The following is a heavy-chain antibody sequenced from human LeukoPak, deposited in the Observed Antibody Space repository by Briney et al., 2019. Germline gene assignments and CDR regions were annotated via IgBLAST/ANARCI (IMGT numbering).Heavy chain of an antibody. CDR1: GFTFSSYA. CDR2: ISYDGSNK. CDR3: AKEPSLGFYYYYGMDV. J-gene: IGHJ6*02. V-gene: IGHV3-30-3*01. Sequence: PGGSLRLSCAASGFTFSSYAMHWVRQAPGKGLEWVAVISYDGSNKYYADSVKGRFTISRDNSKNTLYLQMNSLRAEDTAVYYCAKEPSLGFYYYYGMDVWGQGTTVTVSS. D-gene: IGHD5-12*01.